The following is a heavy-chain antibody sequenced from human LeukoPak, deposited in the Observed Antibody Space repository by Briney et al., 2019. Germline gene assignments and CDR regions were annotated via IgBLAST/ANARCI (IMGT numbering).Heavy chain of an antibody. Sequence: SETLSLTCTVSGYSISSGYYWSWIRQPPGKGLEWIGYIYYSGSTNYNPSLKSRVSISVDTSQNQFSLKLSSVTAADTAVYYCARVRSYYYYYMDVWGKGTTVTISS. CDR3: ARVRSYYYYYMDV. CDR1: GYSISSGYY. CDR2: IYYSGST. V-gene: IGHV4-61*01. J-gene: IGHJ6*03.